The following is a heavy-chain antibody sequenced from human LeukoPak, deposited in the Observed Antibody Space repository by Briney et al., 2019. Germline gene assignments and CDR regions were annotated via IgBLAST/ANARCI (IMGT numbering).Heavy chain of an antibody. D-gene: IGHD1-26*01. CDR3: AKDQSRVGASDPFDS. J-gene: IGHJ5*01. V-gene: IGHV3-23*01. CDR1: GFTFTNCA. CDR2: IRGSGAST. Sequence: PGGSLRLSCAASGFTFTNCAMTWVRQAPGKGLEWDSSIRGSGASTYYADSVGGRFTTSRDNSKNTVYLQMNGLSVEDTALYYCAKDQSRVGASDPFDSWGQGTQVTVSS.